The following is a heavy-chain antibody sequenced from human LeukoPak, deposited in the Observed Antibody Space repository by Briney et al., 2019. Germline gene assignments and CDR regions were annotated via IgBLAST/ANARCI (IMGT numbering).Heavy chain of an antibody. D-gene: IGHD6-19*01. Sequence: SETLSLTCAVYGGSFSGYYWSWIRQPPGKGLEWIGYIYYSGSTYYNPSLKSRVTISVDTSKDQFSLKLSSVTAADTAVYYCARAVFSGWYIDYWGQGTLVTVSS. CDR3: ARAVFSGWYIDY. V-gene: IGHV4-34*09. J-gene: IGHJ4*02. CDR1: GGSFSGYY. CDR2: IYYSGST.